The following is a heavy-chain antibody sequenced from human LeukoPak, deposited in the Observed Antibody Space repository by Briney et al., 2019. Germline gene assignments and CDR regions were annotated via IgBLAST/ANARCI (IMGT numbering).Heavy chain of an antibody. CDR3: ARGYYYDSMDYYYYYGMDV. J-gene: IGHJ6*02. CDR1: GYTFTSYG. CDR2: ISAYNGNT. Sequence: ASVTVSCKASGYTFTSYGISWVRQAPGQGLEWMGWISAYNGNTNYAQKLQGRVTMTTDTSTSTAYMELRSLRSDDTAVYYCARGYYYDSMDYYYYYGMDVWGQGTTVTVSS. D-gene: IGHD3-22*01. V-gene: IGHV1-18*01.